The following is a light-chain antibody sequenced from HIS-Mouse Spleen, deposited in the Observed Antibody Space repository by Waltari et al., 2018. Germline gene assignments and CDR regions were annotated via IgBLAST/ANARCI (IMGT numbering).Light chain of an antibody. Sequence: QSALTQPASVSGSPGQSITISCTGTSSDVGSYTLLPWYQQHPGKAPKLMIYEGSKRPSGVSNRFSGSKSGNTASLTISGLQAEDEADYYCCSYAGSSTFWVFGGGTKLTVL. CDR2: EGS. V-gene: IGLV2-23*03. CDR3: CSYAGSSTFWV. J-gene: IGLJ3*02. CDR1: SSDVGSYTL.